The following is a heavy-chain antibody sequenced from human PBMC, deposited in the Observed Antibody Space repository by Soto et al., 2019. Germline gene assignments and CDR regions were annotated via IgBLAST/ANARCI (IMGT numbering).Heavy chain of an antibody. CDR2: ISSSSSYI. D-gene: IGHD3-3*01. Sequence: EVQLVESGGGLVKPGGSLRLSCAASGFTFSSYSMNWVRQAPGQGLEWVSSISSSSSYIYYADSVKGRFTISRDNAKNSLYLQMSSLRAEDTAVYYCARGLDYYDFWSGWDVWGKGTTVTVSS. V-gene: IGHV3-21*01. CDR1: GFTFSSYS. J-gene: IGHJ6*04. CDR3: ARGLDYYDFWSGWDV.